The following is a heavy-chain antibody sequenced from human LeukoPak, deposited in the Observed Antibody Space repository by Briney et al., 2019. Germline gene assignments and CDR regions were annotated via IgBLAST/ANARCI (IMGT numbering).Heavy chain of an antibody. D-gene: IGHD3-10*01. CDR3: ARVSPFTYYYGSGSSPSFDY. J-gene: IGHJ4*02. V-gene: IGHV3-21*01. Sequence: GGSLRLSCAASGFTFSSYSMNWDRQAPGKGLEWVSSISSSSSYIYYADSVKGRFTISRDNAKNSLYLQMNSLRAEDTAVYYCARVSPFTYYYGSGSSPSFDYWGQGTLVTVSS. CDR2: ISSSSSYI. CDR1: GFTFSSYS.